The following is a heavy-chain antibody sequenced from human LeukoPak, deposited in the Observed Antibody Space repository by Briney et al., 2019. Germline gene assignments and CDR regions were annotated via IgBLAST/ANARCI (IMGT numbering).Heavy chain of an antibody. J-gene: IGHJ4*02. V-gene: IGHV4-39*01. D-gene: IGHD5-12*01. CDR2: IYYSGST. Sequence: PSETLSLTCTVSGGSISSSNYYWGWIRQPPGKGLEWIGSIYYSGSTYYNPSLKSRVTISVDTSKNQYSLKLSSVTAADTAVYYCARRGRYGGYDFSFDYWGQGTLVTVSS. CDR3: ARRGRYGGYDFSFDY. CDR1: GGSISSSNYY.